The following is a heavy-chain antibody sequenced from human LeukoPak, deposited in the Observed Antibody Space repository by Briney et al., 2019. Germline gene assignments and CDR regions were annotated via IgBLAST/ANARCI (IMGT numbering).Heavy chain of an antibody. D-gene: IGHD2-15*01. CDR3: AREYYSGGSCGKIDP. J-gene: IGHJ5*02. CDR2: VFYSGNT. V-gene: IGHV4-59*12. CDR1: GGSISNYY. Sequence: SETLSLTCTVSGGSISNYYWSWIRQPPGKGLEWIGYVFYSGNTNYNPSLKSRVTISVDTAKNQFSLKLRSVTAADTAVYYCAREYYSGGSCGKIDPWGQGILVTVSS.